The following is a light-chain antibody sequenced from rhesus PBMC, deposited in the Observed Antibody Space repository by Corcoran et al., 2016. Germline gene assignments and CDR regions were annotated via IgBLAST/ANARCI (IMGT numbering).Light chain of an antibody. CDR3: QQFKNYRT. CDR2: SAS. CDR1: QSISNY. V-gene: IGKV1-41*01. Sequence: DIQMTQSPSSLSASVGDRVTITCRASQSISNYLNWYQQEPEKAPKLLIYSASSLQSGVPSRFSGSGSGTEFTRTISSLQPEDFATYYCQQFKNYRTFGQGTKVEIK. J-gene: IGKJ1*01.